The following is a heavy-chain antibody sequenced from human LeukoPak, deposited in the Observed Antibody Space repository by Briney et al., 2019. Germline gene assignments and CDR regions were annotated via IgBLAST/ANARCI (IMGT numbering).Heavy chain of an antibody. CDR2: IYTSEST. CDR1: DGSISGYY. D-gene: IGHD3-9*01. J-gene: IGHJ4*02. Sequence: SETLSLTCTVSDGSISGYYWTWIRQPPGKGPEWIGYIYTSESTNYNPSLKSRLTISVDTSKNQLSLKLSSVTATDTAVYYCARGGYYDILTGSDWGQGALVTVSS. V-gene: IGHV4-4*09. CDR3: ARGGYYDILTGSD.